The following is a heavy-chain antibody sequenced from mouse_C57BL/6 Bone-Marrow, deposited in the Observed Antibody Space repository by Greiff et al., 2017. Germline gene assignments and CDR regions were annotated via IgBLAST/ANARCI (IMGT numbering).Heavy chain of an antibody. J-gene: IGHJ1*03. CDR1: GYAFSSSW. V-gene: IGHV1-82*01. CDR2: IYPGGGDT. CDR3: ALWGTTVVHRYFEV. Sequence: VKLQESGPELVKPGASVKISCKASGYAFSSSWMNWVKQRPGQGLEWIGRIYPGGGDTNYNGKFKGKATLTADKSSSTAYMQLSSLTSEDSSVYFCALWGTTVVHRYFEVGGTGTTVTVSA. D-gene: IGHD1-1*01.